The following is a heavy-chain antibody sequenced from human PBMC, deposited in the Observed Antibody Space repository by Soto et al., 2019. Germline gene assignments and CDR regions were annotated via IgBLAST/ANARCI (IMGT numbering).Heavy chain of an antibody. J-gene: IGHJ6*02. D-gene: IGHD3-3*01. Sequence: QVQLVQSGAEVKKPGSSVKVSCKASGGTFSSYASSWVRQAPGQGLEWMGGIITIFGTANDAQKFQGRVTITADESTSTAYMELSSMRSEDTAVYYCARNPIYDFWSGQLDYYYYGMDVWGQGTTVTVSS. CDR3: ARNPIYDFWSGQLDYYYYGMDV. CDR2: IITIFGTA. V-gene: IGHV1-69*01. CDR1: GGTFSSYA.